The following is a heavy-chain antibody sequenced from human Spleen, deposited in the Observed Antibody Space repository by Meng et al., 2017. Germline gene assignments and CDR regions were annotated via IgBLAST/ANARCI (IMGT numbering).Heavy chain of an antibody. V-gene: IGHV3-30*01. CDR2: ISYDGRNK. D-gene: IGHD6-19*01. CDR3: ARGAQDTHWLIDY. J-gene: IGHJ4*02. CDR1: GLRFSSDA. Sequence: GESLKISCAASGLRFSSDAMHWVRQAPGKGLEWVAVISYDGRNKYYADSLKGRFTIYRDNSKNTLYVQMNSLRAEDTAVYYCARGAQDTHWLIDYWGQGTLVTVSS.